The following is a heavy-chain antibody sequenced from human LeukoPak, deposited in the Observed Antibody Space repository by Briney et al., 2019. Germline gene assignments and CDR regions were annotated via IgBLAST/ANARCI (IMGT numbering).Heavy chain of an antibody. J-gene: IGHJ4*02. CDR2: IDRGVGST. CDR1: GFTFSSYD. CDR3: AKGDDFWSGYIDS. V-gene: IGHV3-23*01. Sequence: GGSLRLSCAASGFTFSSYDLSWVRQAPGKGLECVAAIDRGVGSTYYADSVKGRFTISRDNSKNTLYLQMNNLRADDTAVYYCAKGDDFWSGYIDSWGQGTQVTVSS. D-gene: IGHD3-3*01.